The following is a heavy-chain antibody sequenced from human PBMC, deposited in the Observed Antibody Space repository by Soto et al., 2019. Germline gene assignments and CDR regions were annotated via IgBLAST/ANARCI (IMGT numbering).Heavy chain of an antibody. CDR3: SRVLGDGYKYGPSDY. D-gene: IGHD5-12*01. CDR1: GVKIGYYA. V-gene: IGHV3-49*04. CDR2: MRGKVYGGAT. Sequence: PGGSLRRSCTTSGVKIGYYALNWGRQAPGKGLEWVGFMRGKVYGGATEFAASVEGRFRMSRDDFRGIAYLEMNSLKTEDTGVYYCSRVLGDGYKYGPSDYWGQGTLVTVSS. J-gene: IGHJ4*02.